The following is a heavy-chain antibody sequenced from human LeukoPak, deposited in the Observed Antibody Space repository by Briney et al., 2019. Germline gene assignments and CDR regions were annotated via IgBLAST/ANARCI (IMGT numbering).Heavy chain of an antibody. D-gene: IGHD4-11*01. CDR3: ARAGTTLLLDY. J-gene: IGHJ4*02. V-gene: IGHV1-18*01. CDR1: GYTFTIYG. Sequence: ASVNVSFTSSGYTFTIYGIIWVRQAPGQGLQWMGWISAHNGKTNYAQNLQGRVTMTTDTSTNTVYLELRSLTSDDTAVYYCARAGTTLLLDYWGQGTLVTVSS. CDR2: ISAHNGKT.